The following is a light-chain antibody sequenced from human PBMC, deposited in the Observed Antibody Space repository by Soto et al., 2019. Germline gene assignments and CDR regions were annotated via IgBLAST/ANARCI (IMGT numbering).Light chain of an antibody. J-gene: IGLJ1*01. CDR3: SSYTSSSTSSYV. V-gene: IGLV2-14*01. Sequence: QSALTQPASVSGSPGQSITFSCTGTSSDVGGYNYVSWYQQHPGKAPKLMIYDVSNRPSGVSNRFSGSKSGNTASLTISGLQAEDEADYYCSSYTSSSTSSYVFGTGNKVTVL. CDR1: SSDVGGYNY. CDR2: DVS.